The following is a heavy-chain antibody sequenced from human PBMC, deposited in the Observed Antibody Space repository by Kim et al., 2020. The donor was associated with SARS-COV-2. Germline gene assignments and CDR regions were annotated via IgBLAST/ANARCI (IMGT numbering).Heavy chain of an antibody. J-gene: IGHJ4*02. Sequence: GGFLRLSCAASGFTFSSYAMSWVRQAPGKGLEWVSAISGSGGSTYYADSVKGRFTISRDNSKNTLYLQMNSLRAEDTAVYYCAKGGQWELLTRFDYWGQGTLVTVSS. V-gene: IGHV3-23*01. CDR1: GFTFSSYA. D-gene: IGHD1-26*01. CDR3: AKGGQWELLTRFDY. CDR2: ISGSGGST.